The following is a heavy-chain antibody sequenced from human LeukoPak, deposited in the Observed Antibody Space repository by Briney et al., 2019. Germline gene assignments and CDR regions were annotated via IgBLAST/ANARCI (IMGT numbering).Heavy chain of an antibody. CDR3: ARGGYCSSTSCPFDY. D-gene: IGHD2-2*01. J-gene: IGHJ4*02. CDR1: GFTVSSNY. CDR2: IYSGGST. Sequence: PGGSLRLSCAASGFTVSSNYMSWVRQAPGKGLEWVSVIYSGGSTYYADSVKGRFTISRDNSKNTLYLQMNSLRAEDTAVYYCARGGYCSSTSCPFDYWGQGTLVTVSS. V-gene: IGHV3-53*01.